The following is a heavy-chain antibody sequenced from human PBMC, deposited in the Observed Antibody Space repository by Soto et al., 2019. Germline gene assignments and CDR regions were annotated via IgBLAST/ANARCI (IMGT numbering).Heavy chain of an antibody. V-gene: IGHV4-39*01. Sequence: SETLSLTCTVSGGSISNNIYYWGWIRQSPGKGLEWIGNIYSFGSTYYNPSLESRLTISVDTSKNHFSLSLSSVTAADTAVYHCARILNVDFWSGPDAFDIWGQGTMVTVAS. D-gene: IGHD3-3*01. CDR3: ARILNVDFWSGPDAFDI. CDR1: GGSISNNIYY. CDR2: IYSFGST. J-gene: IGHJ3*02.